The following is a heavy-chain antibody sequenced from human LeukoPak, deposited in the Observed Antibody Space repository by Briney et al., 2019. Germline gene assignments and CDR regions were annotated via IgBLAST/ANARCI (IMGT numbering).Heavy chain of an antibody. CDR1: GFTFSSYG. CDR3: ARESAGLRLYFDY. D-gene: IGHD6-25*01. Sequence: PGRSLRLSCAASGFTFSSYGMHWVRQAPGKGLEWVAVISYDGSNKYYADSVKGRFTISRDNSKNTLYLQMNSLRAEDTAVYYCARESAGLRLYFDYWGQGTLVTVSS. V-gene: IGHV3-30*03. J-gene: IGHJ4*02. CDR2: ISYDGSNK.